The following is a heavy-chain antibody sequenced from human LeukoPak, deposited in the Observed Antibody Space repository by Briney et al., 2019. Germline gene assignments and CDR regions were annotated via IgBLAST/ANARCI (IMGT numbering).Heavy chain of an antibody. V-gene: IGHV3-23*01. CDR3: ARELVSSGTGYFDL. CDR1: GFTFGNFG. Sequence: GGSLRLSCEASGFTFGNFGMTWVRQAPGKGLQWVSGITGSSTWTYYAASVKGRFTVSRDNSQNTLHLQMNSLRADDTAVYYCARELVSSGTGYFDLWGRGTLVSVSS. J-gene: IGHJ2*01. D-gene: IGHD3-10*02. CDR2: ITGSSTWT.